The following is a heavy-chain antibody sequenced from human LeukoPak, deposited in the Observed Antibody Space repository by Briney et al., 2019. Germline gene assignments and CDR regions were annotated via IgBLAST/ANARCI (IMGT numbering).Heavy chain of an antibody. D-gene: IGHD3-22*01. J-gene: IGHJ6*03. Sequence: PGGSLRLSCAASGFTFSSYGMHWVRQAPGKGLEWVAFIRDDGSNKYYADSVKGRFTISRDNSKNTLYLQMNSLRAEDTAVYYCAKDFRDDSSGRSLYYYYMDVWGKGTTVTISS. CDR3: AKDFRDDSSGRSLYYYYMDV. CDR1: GFTFSSYG. V-gene: IGHV3-30*02. CDR2: IRDDGSNK.